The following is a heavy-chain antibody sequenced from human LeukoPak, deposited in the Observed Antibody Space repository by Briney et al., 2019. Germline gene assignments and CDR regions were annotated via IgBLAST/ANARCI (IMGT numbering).Heavy chain of an antibody. Sequence: GGSLRLSCAASGFSFSTYSMTWVRQAPGKGLEGVSYISSTSSTKYFADSVKGRFTISRDNAKNSLYLQMNSLRADDTAIYYCAKGPFFYYDASGYNYYDLWGQGTLVTVSS. CDR2: ISSTSSTK. D-gene: IGHD3-22*01. V-gene: IGHV3-48*01. J-gene: IGHJ4*02. CDR1: GFSFSTYS. CDR3: AKGPFFYYDASGYNYYDL.